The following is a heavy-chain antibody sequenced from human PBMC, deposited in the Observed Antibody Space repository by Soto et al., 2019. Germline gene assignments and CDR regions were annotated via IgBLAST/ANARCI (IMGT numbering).Heavy chain of an antibody. Sequence: GGSLRLCCAASGFTVSSNYMSWVRQPPGKGLEWVSVIYSGGSTYYADSVKGRFTISRDNSKNTMYLQMNSLRGEDAAVYYCARERNHYGMAVWGQGTTVTVSS. J-gene: IGHJ6*02. CDR2: IYSGGST. V-gene: IGHV3-66*01. CDR3: ARERNHYGMAV. CDR1: GFTVSSNY.